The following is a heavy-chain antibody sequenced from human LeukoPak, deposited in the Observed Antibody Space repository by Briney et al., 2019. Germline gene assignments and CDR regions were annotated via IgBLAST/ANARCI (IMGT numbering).Heavy chain of an antibody. CDR2: ISAYNGNT. V-gene: IGHV1-18*01. CDR3: ARTRPLYYDSSGYPDAFDI. J-gene: IGHJ3*02. Sequence: GASVKVSCKASGYTFTSYGISWVRQAPGQGLEWMGWISAYNGNTNYAQKLQGRVTMTTDTSTSTAYMELRSLRSDDTAVYYCARTRPLYYDSSGYPDAFDIWGQGTMVTVSS. D-gene: IGHD3-22*01. CDR1: GYTFTSYG.